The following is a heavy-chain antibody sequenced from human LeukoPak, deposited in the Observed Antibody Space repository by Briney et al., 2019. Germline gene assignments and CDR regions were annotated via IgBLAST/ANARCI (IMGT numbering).Heavy chain of an antibody. Sequence: GGSLRLSCGASGFTFDDYGMSWVRQAPGKGLEWVSGINWNGGSTGYADSVKGRFTISRDNAKNSLYLQMNSLRAEDTALYYCARAGHMTTVTTAYYYMDVWGKGTTVTVSS. J-gene: IGHJ6*03. CDR3: ARAGHMTTVTTAYYYMDV. D-gene: IGHD4-11*01. CDR2: INWNGGST. CDR1: GFTFDDYG. V-gene: IGHV3-20*04.